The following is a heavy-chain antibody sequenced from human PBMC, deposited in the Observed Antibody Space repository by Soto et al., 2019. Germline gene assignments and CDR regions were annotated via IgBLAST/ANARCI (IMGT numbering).Heavy chain of an antibody. CDR2: IYYIGST. CDR3: ARDYRFGELGVEYYYYGMDV. J-gene: IGHJ6*02. D-gene: IGHD3-10*01. Sequence: QVQLQESGPGLVKPSETLSLTCTVSGGSVSSGSYYWSWIRQPPGKGLEWIGYIYYIGSTNYNPSLQSRVTTSVDTSKNQFSLKLSSVTAAETAVYYCARDYRFGELGVEYYYYGMDVWGQGTTVTVSS. V-gene: IGHV4-61*01. CDR1: GGSVSSGSYY.